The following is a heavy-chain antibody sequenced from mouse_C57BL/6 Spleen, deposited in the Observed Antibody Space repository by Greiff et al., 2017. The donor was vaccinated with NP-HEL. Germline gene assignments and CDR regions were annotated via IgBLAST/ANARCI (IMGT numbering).Heavy chain of an antibody. J-gene: IGHJ3*01. D-gene: IGHD2-3*01. V-gene: IGHV5-4*03. CDR3: ARSYDWFAY. CDR2: ISDGGSYT. Sequence: EVKLMESGGGLVKPGGSLKLSCAASGFTFSSYAMSWVRQTPEKRLEWVATISDGGSYTYYPDNVKGRFTISRDNAKNNLYLQMSHLKSEDTAMYYCARSYDWFAYWGQGTLVTVSA. CDR1: GFTFSSYA.